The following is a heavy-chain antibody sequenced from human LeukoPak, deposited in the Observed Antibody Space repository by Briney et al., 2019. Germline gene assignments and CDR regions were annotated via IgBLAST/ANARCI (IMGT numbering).Heavy chain of an antibody. CDR2: IIPILGIA. D-gene: IGHD4-23*01. CDR3: ARAAIGYGGNSGADY. CDR1: GGTFSSYT. Sequence: VASVKVSCKASGGTFSSYTISWVRQAPGQGLEWMGRIIPILGIANYAQKFQGRVTITADKSTSTAYMELSSLRSEDTAVYYCARAAIGYGGNSGADYWGQGTLVTVSS. V-gene: IGHV1-69*02. J-gene: IGHJ4*02.